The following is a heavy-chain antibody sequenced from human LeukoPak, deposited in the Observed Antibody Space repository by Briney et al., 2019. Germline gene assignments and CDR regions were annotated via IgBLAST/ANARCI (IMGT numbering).Heavy chain of an antibody. J-gene: IGHJ4*02. D-gene: IGHD1-1*01. CDR1: GFTFSSYA. V-gene: IGHV3-23*01. CDR3: AKILLGTSGFDY. CDR2: ISGSGGST. Sequence: PGGSLRLSCAASGFTFSSYAMSWVRQAPGKGLEWVSAISGSGGSTYYAASVKGRFTISRDNSKNTLYLQMNSLRAEDTAVYYCAKILLGTSGFDYWGQGTLVTVSS.